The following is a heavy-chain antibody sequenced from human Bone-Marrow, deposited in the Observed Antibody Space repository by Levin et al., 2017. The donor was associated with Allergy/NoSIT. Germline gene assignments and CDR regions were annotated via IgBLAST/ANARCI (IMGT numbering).Heavy chain of an antibody. Sequence: GGSLRLSCAASGFPFSRDWMHWVRQAPGKGLVWVSCIYGDGSSPTYADSVKGRFTISRDNAKNTLYLEMSSLRAEDTAGYYCARDQGYAMDVWDQGTTVIVSS. V-gene: IGHV3-74*01. CDR1: GFPFSRDW. CDR2: IYGDGSSP. J-gene: IGHJ6*02. CDR3: ARDQGYAMDV.